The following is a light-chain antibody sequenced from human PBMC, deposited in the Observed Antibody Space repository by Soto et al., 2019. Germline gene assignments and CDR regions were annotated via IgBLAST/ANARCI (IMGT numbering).Light chain of an antibody. CDR3: QQYNNSPLT. V-gene: IGKV1-9*01. Sequence: IQLTQSPSSLSASVGDRVTITCRASQGISSYLAWYQQKPGKAPKLLIYAASTLQSGVPSRFSGGGSGTEFTLTISSLQPDDFATYYCQQYNNSPLTFGGGTKVGI. J-gene: IGKJ4*01. CDR2: AAS. CDR1: QGISSY.